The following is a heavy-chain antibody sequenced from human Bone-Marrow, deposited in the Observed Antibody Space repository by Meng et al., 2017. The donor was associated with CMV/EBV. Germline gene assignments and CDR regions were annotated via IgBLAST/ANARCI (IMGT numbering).Heavy chain of an antibody. CDR3: ARLKTPVEDWLVMVV. D-gene: IGHD6-19*01. CDR1: TGPISSYY. Sequence: SAPLSLTCTVSTGPISSYYWSWIRQPPGKGLAWIGYIYYSGSTNYNPSLKSRVTIAVDTSKNQFSLKLSSVTAADTALYYCARLKTPVEDWLVMVVWGQGTTVTVSS. CDR2: IYYSGST. J-gene: IGHJ6*02. V-gene: IGHV4-59*01.